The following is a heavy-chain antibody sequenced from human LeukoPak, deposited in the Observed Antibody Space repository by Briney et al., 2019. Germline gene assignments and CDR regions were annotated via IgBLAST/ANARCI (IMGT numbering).Heavy chain of an antibody. J-gene: IGHJ3*02. D-gene: IGHD3-22*01. CDR2: IYTSGST. V-gene: IGHV4-4*07. CDR1: GGSISGYY. CDR3: AAGGYDSSGYSLFAFDI. Sequence: SETLSLTCTVSGGSISGYYWSWIRQPAGKGLEWIGRIYTSGSTNYNPSLKSRVTMSVDTSKNQFSLKLSSVTAADTAVYYCAAGGYDSSGYSLFAFDIWGQGTMVTVSS.